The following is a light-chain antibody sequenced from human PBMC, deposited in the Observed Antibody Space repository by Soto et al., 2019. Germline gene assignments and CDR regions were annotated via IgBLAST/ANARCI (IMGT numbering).Light chain of an antibody. Sequence: QSVLTQPASVSGSPGQSITISCTGTSSDVGGYNYVSWYQQHPGKAPKLMIYDVSDRPSGVSNRFSGSKSGNTASLTISGLQAEDEADYYCSSYTSSSTPPYVFGTGT. CDR2: DVS. J-gene: IGLJ1*01. CDR1: SSDVGGYNY. V-gene: IGLV2-14*01. CDR3: SSYTSSSTPPYV.